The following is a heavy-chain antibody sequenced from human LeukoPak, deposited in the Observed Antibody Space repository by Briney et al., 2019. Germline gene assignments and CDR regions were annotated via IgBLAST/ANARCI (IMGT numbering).Heavy chain of an antibody. CDR2: INHSGST. J-gene: IGHJ6*03. Sequence: SETLSLTCAGYGGSFSGYYWSWIRQPPGKGLEWIGEINHSGSTNYNPSLKSRVTISVDTSKNQFSLKLSSVTAADTAVYYCARVLRAYSYGYLGDYYYYYYMDVWGKGTTVTVSS. D-gene: IGHD5-18*01. CDR1: GGSFSGYY. V-gene: IGHV4-34*01. CDR3: ARVLRAYSYGYLGDYYYYYYMDV.